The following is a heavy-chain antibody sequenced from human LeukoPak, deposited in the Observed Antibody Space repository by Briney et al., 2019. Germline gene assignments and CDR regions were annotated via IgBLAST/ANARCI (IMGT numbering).Heavy chain of an antibody. CDR1: GSTLDDYG. V-gene: IGHV3-20*04. Sequence: GGPLRLSCAASGSTLDDYGMSWLRQAPGKGLEWVSGINWNGGSTGYADSVKGRFTISRDNAKNSLYLQVNSLIAEDTALYYCARDEGAYGYNNWGQGTLVTVSS. J-gene: IGHJ4*02. CDR3: ARDEGAYGYNN. CDR2: INWNGGST. D-gene: IGHD5-24*01.